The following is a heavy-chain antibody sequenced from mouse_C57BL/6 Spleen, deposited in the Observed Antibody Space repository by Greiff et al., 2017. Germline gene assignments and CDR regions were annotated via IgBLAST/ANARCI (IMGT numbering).Heavy chain of an antibody. CDR1: GYTFTSYW. D-gene: IGHD1-1*01. V-gene: IGHV1-53*01. CDR3: AREAYGSSYEAY. Sequence: QVQLQQPGTELVKPGASVKLSCKASGYTFTSYWMHWVKQRPGQGLEWIGNINPSNGDTNYNEKFKSKATLTVDKSSSTAYMQLSSLTSEDSAVYYCAREAYGSSYEAYWGQGTLVTVSA. J-gene: IGHJ3*01. CDR2: INPSNGDT.